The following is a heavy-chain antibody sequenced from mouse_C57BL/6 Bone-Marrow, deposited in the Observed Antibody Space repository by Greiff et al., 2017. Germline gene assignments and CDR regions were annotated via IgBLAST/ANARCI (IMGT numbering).Heavy chain of an antibody. D-gene: IGHD2-4*01. J-gene: IGHJ4*01. CDR3: ARQSTMITTGAMDY. V-gene: IGHV5-2*01. CDR1: EYEFPSHD. CDR2: INSDGGST. Sequence: EVQLVESGGGLVQPGESLKLSCESNEYEFPSHDMSWVRKTPEKRLELVAAINSDGGSTYYPDTMERRFIISTDNTKKTLYLQMSSLRSEDTALYYCARQSTMITTGAMDYWGQGTSVTVSS.